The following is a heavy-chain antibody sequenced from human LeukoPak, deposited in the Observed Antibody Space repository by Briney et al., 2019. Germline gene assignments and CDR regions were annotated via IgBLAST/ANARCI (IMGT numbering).Heavy chain of an antibody. CDR1: GESFSAYY. V-gene: IGHV4-34*01. J-gene: IGHJ5*02. CDR2: VNHSGST. CDR3: ARGRLMVFSIAPTWFDP. D-gene: IGHD2-8*01. Sequence: SETLSLTCAVYGESFSAYYWSWLRQPPGKGLEWIGEVNHSGSTNYNPSLKSRVTISPDTSKNQFSLNLTSVTAADTAVYYCARGRLMVFSIAPTWFDPWGQGTLVTVSS.